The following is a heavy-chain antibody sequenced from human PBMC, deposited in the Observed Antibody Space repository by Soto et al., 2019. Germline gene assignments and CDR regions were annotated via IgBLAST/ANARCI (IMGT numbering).Heavy chain of an antibody. CDR2: ISAYNGNT. CDR1: GYTFTSYG. J-gene: IGHJ6*02. D-gene: IGHD3-22*01. CDR3: ILVVTPEYYYGMDV. V-gene: IGHV1-18*04. Sequence: EASVKVSCKASGYTFTSYGISWVRQAPGQGLEWMGWISAYNGNTNYAQKLQGRVTMTTDTSTSTAYMELRSLRSDDTAVYYCILVVTPEYYYGMDVWGQGTTVAVSS.